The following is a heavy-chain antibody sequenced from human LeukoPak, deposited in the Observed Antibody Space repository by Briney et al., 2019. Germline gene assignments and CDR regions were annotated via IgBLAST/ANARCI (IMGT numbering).Heavy chain of an antibody. CDR1: GGSISSYY. J-gene: IGHJ4*02. CDR3: ARHGYSYGTDY. V-gene: IGHV4-59*08. CDR2: IHYSGST. Sequence: PSETLSLTCTVSGGSISSYYWSWIRQPPGKGLEWIGYIHYSGSTNYNPSLKSRVTISVDTSKNQFSLKLSSVTAADTAVYYCARHGYSYGTDYWGQGTLVTVSS. D-gene: IGHD5-18*01.